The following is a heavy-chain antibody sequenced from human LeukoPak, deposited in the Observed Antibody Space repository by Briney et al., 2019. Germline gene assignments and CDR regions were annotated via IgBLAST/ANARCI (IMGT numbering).Heavy chain of an antibody. Sequence: GESLRLSCAASGFIFSSYSMNWVRQAPGKGLEWVSYISSASNTIYYADSVKGRFTISRDNAKNSLYLQMNSLRAEDTAMYYCARDGWFGDYNWFDPWGQGTLVTVSS. CDR3: ARDGWFGDYNWFDP. CDR1: GFIFSSYS. D-gene: IGHD3-10*01. J-gene: IGHJ5*02. V-gene: IGHV3-48*01. CDR2: ISSASNTI.